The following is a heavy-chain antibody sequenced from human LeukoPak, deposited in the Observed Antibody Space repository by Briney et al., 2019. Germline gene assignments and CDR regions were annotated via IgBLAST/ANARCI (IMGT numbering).Heavy chain of an antibody. Sequence: ASVKVSCKASGGTFGSYAISWVRQAPGQGLEWMGGIIPIFGTANYAQKFQGRVTITADESTSTAYMELSGLRSEDTAVYYCATSTDVDIVATILSPLDYWGQGTLVTVSS. CDR3: ATSTDVDIVATILSPLDY. V-gene: IGHV1-69*01. CDR2: IIPIFGTA. J-gene: IGHJ4*02. CDR1: GGTFGSYA. D-gene: IGHD5-12*01.